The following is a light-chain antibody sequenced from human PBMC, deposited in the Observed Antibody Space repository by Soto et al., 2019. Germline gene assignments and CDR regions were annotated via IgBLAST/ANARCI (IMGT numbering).Light chain of an antibody. CDR1: SSDVGSYNL. CDR2: EGS. CDR3: CSYAGSSTLV. V-gene: IGLV2-23*01. Sequence: QSVLTQPASVSGSPGQSITISCTGTSSDVGSYNLVTWYQQHPGKAPKLMIYEGSKRPSGVSNRFSGSKSGNTAPLTISGLQAEDEADYYCCSYAGSSTLVFGGGTKLTV. J-gene: IGLJ2*01.